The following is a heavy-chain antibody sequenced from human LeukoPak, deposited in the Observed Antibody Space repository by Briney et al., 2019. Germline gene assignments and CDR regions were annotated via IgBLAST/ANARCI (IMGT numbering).Heavy chain of an antibody. Sequence: GGSVRLSCAASGFTFSSYWMHWVRQAPGKGLVWVSRINSDGSSRSYADSVKGRFTISRDNAKNTLYLQMNSLRAEDTAVYYCARGLMTPNTYCDLWGQGILVTVSS. CDR2: INSDGSSR. D-gene: IGHD2-8*01. J-gene: IGHJ4*02. V-gene: IGHV3-74*01. CDR3: ARGLMTPNTYCDL. CDR1: GFTFSSYW.